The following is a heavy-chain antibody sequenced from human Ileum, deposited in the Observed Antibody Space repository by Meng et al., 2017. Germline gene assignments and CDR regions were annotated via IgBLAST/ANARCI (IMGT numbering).Heavy chain of an antibody. Sequence: GGSLRLSCAASGFTFSNYWMSWVRQAPGKGLEWVANINQDGSDKQYVDAVKGRFIVSRDNAKSSLFLQMNSLRTEDTAVYYCARFSRSIESYWGQGTLVTVS. CDR1: GFTFSNYW. CDR3: ARFSRSIESY. J-gene: IGHJ4*02. CDR2: INQDGSDK. V-gene: IGHV3-7*01. D-gene: IGHD5-24*01.